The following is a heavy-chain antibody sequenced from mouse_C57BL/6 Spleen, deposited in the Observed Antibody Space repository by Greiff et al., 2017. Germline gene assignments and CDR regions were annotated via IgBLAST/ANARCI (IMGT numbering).Heavy chain of an antibody. CDR1: GYAFSSSW. V-gene: IGHV1-82*01. D-gene: IGHD6-2*01. Sequence: QVQLPQSGPELVKPGASVKISCKASGYAFSSSWMNWVKQRPGKGLEWIGRIYPGDGVTTYNGKFKCKATLTADKSSSTAYMQLSCLTSEDSAGYFCARDLCKAMDYGGQGTSVTGSS. J-gene: IGHJ4*01. CDR3: ARDLCKAMDY. CDR2: IYPGDGVT.